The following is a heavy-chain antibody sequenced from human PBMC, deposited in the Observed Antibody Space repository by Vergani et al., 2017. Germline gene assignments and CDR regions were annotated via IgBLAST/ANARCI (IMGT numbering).Heavy chain of an antibody. J-gene: IGHJ4*02. V-gene: IGHV3-9*01. Sequence: EVQLVESGGGLVQPGRSLRLSCAASGFTFDDYAMHWVRQAPGKGLEWVSGISWNSGSIGYADSVKGRFTISRDNAKNSLYLQMNSLRAEDTALYYCARCRGVGRFSLDYWGQGTLVTVSS. CDR3: ARCRGVGRFSLDY. CDR2: ISWNSGSI. D-gene: IGHD5-24*01. CDR1: GFTFDDYA.